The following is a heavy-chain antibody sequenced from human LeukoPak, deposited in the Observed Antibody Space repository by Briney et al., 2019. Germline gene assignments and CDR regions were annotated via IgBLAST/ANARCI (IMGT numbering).Heavy chain of an antibody. CDR1: GYTFISYD. D-gene: IGHD3-10*01. CDR2: MSPKSGNT. V-gene: IGHV1-8*01. Sequence: ASVKVSCKASGYTFISYDIDWVRQVTGQGLEWMGWMSPKSGNTDYAQKFKGRVTMTRNTSINTAYLELSSLTSDDTAVYFCASGRRFGESNWFDPWGQGTLVTVSS. CDR3: ASGRRFGESNWFDP. J-gene: IGHJ5*02.